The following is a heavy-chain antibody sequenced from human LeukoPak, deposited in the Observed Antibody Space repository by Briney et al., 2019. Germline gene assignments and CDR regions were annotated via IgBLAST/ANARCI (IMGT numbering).Heavy chain of an antibody. V-gene: IGHV3-23*01. CDR1: GFTFSNYA. CDR3: AKGGRGYSYGSLDY. Sequence: GGSLRLSCAASGFTFSNYAMSWVRQAPGKGLEWVSPISDSGASTYYADSVKGRFTISRDNSKNTLYLQMNSLRVEDSAVYYCAKGGRGYSYGSLDYWGQGTLVTVSS. J-gene: IGHJ4*02. CDR2: ISDSGAST. D-gene: IGHD5-18*01.